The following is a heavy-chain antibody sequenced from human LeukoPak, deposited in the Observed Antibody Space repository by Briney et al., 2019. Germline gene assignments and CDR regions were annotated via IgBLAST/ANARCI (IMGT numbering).Heavy chain of an antibody. CDR3: ARGTYYYDSLGAFDI. CDR2: IYYSGST. Sequence: PSETLSLTCTVSGGSISSYYWSWIRQPPGKGLEWIGYIYYSGSTNYNPSLKSRVTISVDTSKNQFSLKLSSVTAADTAVYYCARGTYYYDSLGAFDIWGQGTMVTVSS. CDR1: GGSISSYY. J-gene: IGHJ3*02. D-gene: IGHD3-22*01. V-gene: IGHV4-59*01.